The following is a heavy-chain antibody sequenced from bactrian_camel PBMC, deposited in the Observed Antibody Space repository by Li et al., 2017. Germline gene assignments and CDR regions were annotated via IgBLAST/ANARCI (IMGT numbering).Heavy chain of an antibody. CDR2: YTGGGST. V-gene: IGHV3S10*01. J-gene: IGHJ4*01. D-gene: IGHD1*01. Sequence: DVQLVESGGGLVQPGGSLRLSCAASGFTFSSYYMSWVRQAPGKGLEWVSSYTGGGSTYYADSVNGRFVISRDNAKNTVYLQMNSLKTEDTGMYYCVNAPKSTALLARRYQGTQVTVS. CDR1: GFTFSSYY.